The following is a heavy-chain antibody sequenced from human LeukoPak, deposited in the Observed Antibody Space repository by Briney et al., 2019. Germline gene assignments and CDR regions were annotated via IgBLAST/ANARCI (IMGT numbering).Heavy chain of an antibody. J-gene: IGHJ4*02. D-gene: IGHD3-22*01. CDR1: GFTFSDYY. Sequence: GGSLRLSCAASGFTFSDYYMSWIRPAAGKGLEWVSYISSSSSYTNYADSVKGRFTISRDNAKNSLYLQMNSLRAEDTAVYYCARVFEDSSGVDYWGQGTLVTVSS. CDR3: ARVFEDSSGVDY. V-gene: IGHV3-11*05. CDR2: ISSSSSYT.